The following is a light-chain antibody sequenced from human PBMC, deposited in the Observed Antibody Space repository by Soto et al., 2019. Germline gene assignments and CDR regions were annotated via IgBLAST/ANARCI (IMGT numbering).Light chain of an antibody. J-gene: IGKJ4*01. CDR1: QSISNT. V-gene: IGKV1-5*03. CDR2: KAS. Sequence: DIQMTQSPPTLPATVGDRVTITCRASQSISNTLAWYQQKTGKAPKVLINKASSLQSGVPSRFSGSGSGTEFTLTISSLQPDDFATYYCQQYSSYPFTFGGGTKVEIK. CDR3: QQYSSYPFT.